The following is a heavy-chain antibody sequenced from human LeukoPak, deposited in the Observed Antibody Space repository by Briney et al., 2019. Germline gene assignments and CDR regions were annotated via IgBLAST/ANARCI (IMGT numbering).Heavy chain of an antibody. CDR2: ISAYNSNT. CDR3: ARERALSMVRGVHLNDAFDI. V-gene: IGHV1-18*04. D-gene: IGHD3-10*01. J-gene: IGHJ3*02. CDR1: GYTFTSYS. Sequence: SVKVSCTTSGYTFTSYSITWMRNTPAPGLDLMGWISAYNSNTNYAQKLQGRVTITTDTSTSTAYMELRSLRSDDTAVYYCARERALSMVRGVHLNDAFDIWGQGTMVTVSS.